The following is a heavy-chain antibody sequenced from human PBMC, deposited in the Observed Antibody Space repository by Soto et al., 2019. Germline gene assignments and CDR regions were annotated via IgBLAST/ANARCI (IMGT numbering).Heavy chain of an antibody. D-gene: IGHD2-2*01. CDR2: ISAYNGNT. J-gene: IGHJ6*03. CDR1: GYTFTSYG. V-gene: IGHV1-18*01. CDR3: ARSKIPAAHRYYYYYYYMDV. Sequence: ASVKVSCKASGYTFTSYGISWVRQAPGQGLEWMGWISAYNGNTNYAQKPQGRVTMTTNTSTSTAYMELRSLRSEDTAVYYCARSKIPAAHRYYYYYYYMDVWGKGTTVTVSS.